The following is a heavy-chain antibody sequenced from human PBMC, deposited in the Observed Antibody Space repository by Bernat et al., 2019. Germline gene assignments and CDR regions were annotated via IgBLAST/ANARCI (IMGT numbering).Heavy chain of an antibody. J-gene: IGHJ4*02. Sequence: EVQLVESGGGLVKPGGSLRLSCAASGFTFSNAWMNWVRQAPGKGLEWVGRIKSKASRGTIDYAAPVKGRFTISRDDSKNTLSLQMHSLKTEDTAVYYCAKDIVLMVYAPLFDYWGQGTLVTVSS. D-gene: IGHD2-8*01. CDR2: IKSKASRGTI. CDR1: GFTFSNAW. V-gene: IGHV3-15*07. CDR3: AKDIVLMVYAPLFDY.